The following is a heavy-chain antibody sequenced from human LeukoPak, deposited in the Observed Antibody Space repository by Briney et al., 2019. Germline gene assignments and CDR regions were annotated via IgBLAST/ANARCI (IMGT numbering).Heavy chain of an antibody. D-gene: IGHD2-15*01. V-gene: IGHV5-51*01. Sequence: GESLKISWKGSGYSFTSYWIGWVRPMPGKGLEWMGIIYPSDSETRYSPSFQGQVTISADMSISIAFLQWSSLKASDTAMYYCAKCSGGSCYLNYFDYWGQGTLVTVSS. J-gene: IGHJ4*02. CDR2: IYPSDSET. CDR1: GYSFTSYW. CDR3: AKCSGGSCYLNYFDY.